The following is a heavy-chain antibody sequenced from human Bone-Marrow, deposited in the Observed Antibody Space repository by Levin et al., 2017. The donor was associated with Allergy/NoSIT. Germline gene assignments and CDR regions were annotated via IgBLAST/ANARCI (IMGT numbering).Heavy chain of an antibody. CDR3: ASRTYGSGYYSDY. J-gene: IGHJ4*02. Sequence: SETLSLTCSVSGGSISSPDYSWSWIRQPPGKGLEWIGYIYHTGSTYFNPSLLSRVTMSVDTSKNQFSLKLTSVTAADTAVYYCASRTYGSGYYSDYWGQGTLVTASS. V-gene: IGHV4-30-2*01. CDR1: GGSISSPDYS. D-gene: IGHD3-22*01. CDR2: IYHTGST.